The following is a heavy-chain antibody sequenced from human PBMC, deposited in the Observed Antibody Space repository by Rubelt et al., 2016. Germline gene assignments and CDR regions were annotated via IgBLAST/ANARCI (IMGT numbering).Heavy chain of an antibody. CDR2: INHSGST. Sequence: QLRLQQWGAGLLKPSETLSLTCAVYGGSFSGYYWSWIRQPPGKGLEWIGEINHSGSTNYNPSLKSRVTISVDTSKQQFSLKLSSWTAADTAVYYCARGSYDYVWGSYRYRVGVDYWGQGTLVTVSS. J-gene: IGHJ4*02. D-gene: IGHD3-16*02. CDR1: GGSFSGYY. CDR3: ARGSYDYVWGSYRYRVGVDY. V-gene: IGHV4-34*01.